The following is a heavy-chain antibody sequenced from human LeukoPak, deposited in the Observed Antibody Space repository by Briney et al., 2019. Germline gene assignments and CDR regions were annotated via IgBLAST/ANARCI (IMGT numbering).Heavy chain of an antibody. V-gene: IGHV3-30-3*01. Sequence: GGSLRLSCAASGFTFSSYAMHWVRQAPGKGLEWVAVISYDGSNKYYADSVKGRFTISRDNSKNTLYLQMNSLRAEDTAVYYCARDIGDDYSSSWPSVCGYWGQGTLVTVSS. D-gene: IGHD6-13*01. CDR2: ISYDGSNK. CDR3: ARDIGDDYSSSWPSVCGY. J-gene: IGHJ4*02. CDR1: GFTFSSYA.